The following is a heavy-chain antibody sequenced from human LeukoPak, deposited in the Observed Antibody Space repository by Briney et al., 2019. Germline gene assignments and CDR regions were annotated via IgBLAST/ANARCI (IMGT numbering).Heavy chain of an antibody. V-gene: IGHV4-59*04. Sequence: SETLSLTCTVSGGSISSYYWSWIRQPPGRGLEWIGYIYYSGSTYYSPSLKSRVTISVDTSKNQFSLKLSSVTAADTAVYYCARQLGRGAWCFDLWGRGALVTVSS. CDR1: GGSISSYY. CDR2: IYYSGST. J-gene: IGHJ2*01. CDR3: ARQLGRGAWCFDL. D-gene: IGHD7-27*01.